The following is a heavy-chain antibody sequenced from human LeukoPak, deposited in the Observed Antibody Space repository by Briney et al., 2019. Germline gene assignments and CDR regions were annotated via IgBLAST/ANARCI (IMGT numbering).Heavy chain of an antibody. Sequence: SQTLSLTCTVSGGSISSGSYYWSWIRQPAGKGLEWIGRIYTSGSTNYNPSLKSRVTISVDTSKNQFSLKLGSVTAADTAVYYCARGPLDYWGQGTLVTVSS. CDR3: ARGPLDY. V-gene: IGHV4-61*02. CDR1: GGSISSGSYY. CDR2: IYTSGST. J-gene: IGHJ4*02.